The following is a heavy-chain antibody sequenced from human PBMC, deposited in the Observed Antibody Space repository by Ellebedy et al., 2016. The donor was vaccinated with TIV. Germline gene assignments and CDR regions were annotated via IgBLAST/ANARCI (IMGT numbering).Heavy chain of an antibody. D-gene: IGHD2-8*01. CDR1: GYTFTSYY. CDR2: INPNSGGT. V-gene: IGHV1-2*02. Sequence: ASVKVSCKASGYTFTSYYMHWVRQAPGQGLEWMGWINPNSGGTNYAQKFQGRVTMTRDTSISTAYMELRSLRSDDTAVYYCASGHCTNGVCDDLGYWGQGTLVTVSS. J-gene: IGHJ4*02. CDR3: ASGHCTNGVCDDLGY.